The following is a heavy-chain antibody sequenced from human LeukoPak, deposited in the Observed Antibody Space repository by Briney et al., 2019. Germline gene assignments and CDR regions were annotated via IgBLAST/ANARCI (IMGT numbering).Heavy chain of an antibody. CDR3: ARPYSSGWQN. V-gene: IGHV4-59*08. CDR2: IYYSGST. CDR1: GGSISSYY. J-gene: IGHJ4*02. Sequence: NASETLSLTCTVSGGSISSYYWSWIRQPPGKGLEWIGYIYYSGSTNYNPSLKSRVTISVDTSKNQFSLKLSSVTAADTAVYYCARPYSSGWQNWGQGTLVTVSS. D-gene: IGHD6-19*01.